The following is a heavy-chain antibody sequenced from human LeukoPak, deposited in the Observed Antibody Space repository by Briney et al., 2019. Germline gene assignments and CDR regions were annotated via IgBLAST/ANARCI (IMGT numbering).Heavy chain of an antibody. CDR2: SYYSGST. V-gene: IGHV4-39*01. D-gene: IGHD2-2*01. Sequence: PSETLSLTCTVSGGSISSRTYYWGWIRQPPGKGLEWIGSSYYSGSTYYNPSLKSRVTISVDTSKNQFSLKLRSVPAADTAVYYCARLADCSSTRCHDYWGQGTLVTVSS. J-gene: IGHJ4*02. CDR3: ARLADCSSTRCHDY. CDR1: GGSISSRTYY.